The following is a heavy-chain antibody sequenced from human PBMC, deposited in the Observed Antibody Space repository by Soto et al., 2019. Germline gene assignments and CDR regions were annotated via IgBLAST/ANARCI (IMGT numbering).Heavy chain of an antibody. J-gene: IGHJ5*01. Sequence: SETQSRTWAVYGGYFSGHSWTWIRQSPGKGLEWIGDINHSGRVNFSPSLKSRVTISLDTSKNQFSLTLSAVTAADTAMYYCSTRAYDTNGYYRFDPWGQGTLVTVSS. D-gene: IGHD3-22*01. CDR1: GGYFSGHS. CDR2: INHSGRV. CDR3: STRAYDTNGYYRFDP. V-gene: IGHV4-34*01.